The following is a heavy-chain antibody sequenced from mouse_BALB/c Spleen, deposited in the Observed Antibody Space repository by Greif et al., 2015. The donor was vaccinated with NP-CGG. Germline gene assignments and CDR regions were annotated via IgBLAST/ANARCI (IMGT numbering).Heavy chain of an antibody. D-gene: IGHD1-2*01. CDR2: ISSGGSYT. V-gene: IGHV5-6-4*01. J-gene: IGHJ2*01. CDR1: GFTFSSYT. Sequence: EVKLVDSGGGLVKPGGSLKLSCAASGFTFSSYTMSWVRQTPEKRLEWVATISSGGSYTYYPDSVKGRFTISRDNAKNSLCLQMSSLKSEDTAMYYCTREGTATRRNFDYWVQGTTLTVSS. CDR3: TREGTATRRNFDY.